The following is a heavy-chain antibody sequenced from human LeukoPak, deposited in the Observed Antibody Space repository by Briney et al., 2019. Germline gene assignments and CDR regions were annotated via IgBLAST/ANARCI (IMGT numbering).Heavy chain of an antibody. CDR1: GGSISTSNYY. J-gene: IGHJ4*02. D-gene: IGHD2-15*01. CDR3: ARNSCSGGSCYDNRGYFDY. Sequence: PSETLSLTCTVSGGSISTSNYYWGWIRQPPGKGLEWIGNIFYSGSTYYNPSLKSRVTISIDTSKNQISLKLSSVTAADTAVYFCARNSCSGGSCYDNRGYFDYWGQGTLVTVSS. CDR2: IFYSGST. V-gene: IGHV4-39*07.